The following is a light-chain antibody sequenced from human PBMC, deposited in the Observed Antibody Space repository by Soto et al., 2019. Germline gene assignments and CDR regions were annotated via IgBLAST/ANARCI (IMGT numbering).Light chain of an antibody. V-gene: IGLV2-14*01. CDR2: EVT. CDR1: TGDIGSYNR. J-gene: IGLJ1*01. Sequence: SAMSPPASVSGSRGDSITSSCTRHTGDIGSYNRVSWYQQHPGKAPKLIIYEVTDRPSGVSNRFSGSKSGNTASLTISGLQAEDEAEYYCSSYTNINTRACVFGTGTKVTVL. CDR3: SSYTNINTRACV.